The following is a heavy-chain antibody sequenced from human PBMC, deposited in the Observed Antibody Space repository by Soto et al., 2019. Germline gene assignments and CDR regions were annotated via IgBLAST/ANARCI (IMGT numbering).Heavy chain of an antibody. CDR3: ARWGETVSSHHVRGFDI. Sequence: QVQLQESGPALVKPSETLYLSCSVYGDSITKHYWNWIRQPPGKELEWIGFTHHSGGALYNPSLRSRVTMSVDRPKSQFSLRLSSVTAADTAVYYCARWGETVSSHHVRGFDIWGQGAMVTVSS. J-gene: IGHJ3*02. CDR1: GDSITKHY. V-gene: IGHV4-59*11. CDR2: THHSGGA. D-gene: IGHD3-16*01.